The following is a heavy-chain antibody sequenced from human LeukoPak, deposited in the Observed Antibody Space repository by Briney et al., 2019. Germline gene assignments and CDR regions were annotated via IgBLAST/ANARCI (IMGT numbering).Heavy chain of an antibody. CDR1: GFTFSNDG. J-gene: IGHJ4*02. V-gene: IGHV3-48*02. Sequence: PGGSLRLSCAASGFTFSNDGMHWVRQAPGRGLEWVSYIGPSSSAIYYADSVKGRFTISRDNAKNSLYLQMNSLRDEDTAVYYCAKHDYGGNSGDYWGQGTLVTVSS. D-gene: IGHD4-23*01. CDR2: IGPSSSAI. CDR3: AKHDYGGNSGDY.